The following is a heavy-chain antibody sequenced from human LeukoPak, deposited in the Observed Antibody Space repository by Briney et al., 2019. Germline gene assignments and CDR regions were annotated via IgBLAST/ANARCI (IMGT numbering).Heavy chain of an antibody. V-gene: IGHV3-23*01. D-gene: IGHD3-10*01. CDR3: AKVLNYYGSGYFDY. J-gene: IGHJ4*02. Sequence: PGGSLRLSCAASGFIFTNYFMSWVRQAPGKGLEWVSAISGSGGSTHYADSVKGRFTISRDNSKNTLYLQMNSLRAEDTAVYYCAKVLNYYGSGYFDYWGQGTLVTVSS. CDR1: GFIFTNYF. CDR2: ISGSGGST.